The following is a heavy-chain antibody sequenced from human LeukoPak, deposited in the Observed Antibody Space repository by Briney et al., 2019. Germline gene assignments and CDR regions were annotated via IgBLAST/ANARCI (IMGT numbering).Heavy chain of an antibody. J-gene: IGHJ4*02. Sequence: GSLRLSCAASGFPFSSYNMNWVRQAPGKGLEWVSDISSSGSTIYFAESVKGRFTISRDNAKNSLYLQMNSLRDEDTAVYYCARLEYYYVSGNYYKLFDYWGQGTLVTVCS. CDR2: ISSSGSTI. V-gene: IGHV3-48*02. D-gene: IGHD3-10*01. CDR1: GFPFSSYN. CDR3: ARLEYYYVSGNYYKLFDY.